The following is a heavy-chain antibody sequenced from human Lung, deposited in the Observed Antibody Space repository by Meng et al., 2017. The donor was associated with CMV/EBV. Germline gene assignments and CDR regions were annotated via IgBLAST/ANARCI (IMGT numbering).Heavy chain of an antibody. CDR1: GYVFTGYY. Sequence: QVQLVQSGAEVKRPGAPVKVACKTSGYVFTGYYMHWLRQAPGQGPEWMGWMRPVSGANRLAQTFQGRVTLTADTSIGTAYMELSRLSPDDTAVYFCASGIVGAGPFDYWGQGTLVTVSS. D-gene: IGHD1-26*01. J-gene: IGHJ4*02. CDR2: MRPVSGAN. CDR3: ASGIVGAGPFDY. V-gene: IGHV1-2*02.